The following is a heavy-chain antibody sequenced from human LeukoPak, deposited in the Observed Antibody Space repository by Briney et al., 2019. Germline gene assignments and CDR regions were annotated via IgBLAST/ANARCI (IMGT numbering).Heavy chain of an antibody. CDR3: VRNGHCDTANCYAWFDP. V-gene: IGHV1-2*02. Sequence: ASLRLSCTASGFTFTGYYIHWMRQAPGQGLEWIGCIIPQSGGTNYAPTFQGGVTMTRDTSISTAYMELSSLRSDDTAVYYCVRNGHCDTANCYAWFDPWGQGALVTVSS. D-gene: IGHD2-2*01. CDR1: GFTFTGYY. J-gene: IGHJ5*02. CDR2: IIPQSGGT.